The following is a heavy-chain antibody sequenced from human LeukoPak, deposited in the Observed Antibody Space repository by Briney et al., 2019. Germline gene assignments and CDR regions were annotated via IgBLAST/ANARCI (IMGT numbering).Heavy chain of an antibody. Sequence: SETLSLTCAVYGGSFSGYYWSWIRQPPGKGLEWIGEIYHSGSTNYNPSLKSRVTISVDKSKNQFSLKLSSVTAADTAVYYCARRELITTFDYWGQGTLVTVSS. D-gene: IGHD1-14*01. V-gene: IGHV4-34*01. CDR2: IYHSGST. CDR3: ARRELITTFDY. J-gene: IGHJ4*02. CDR1: GGSFSGYY.